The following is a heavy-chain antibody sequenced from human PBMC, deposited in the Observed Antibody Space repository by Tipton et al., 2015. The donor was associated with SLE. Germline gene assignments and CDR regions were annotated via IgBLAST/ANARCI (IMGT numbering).Heavy chain of an antibody. Sequence: TLFLTCTVSGGSIRSSNYYWGWIRQPPGKGLEWIGSISYSGNTYYNPSLKSRLTISVDTSKDQFSLRLTSVTAADTAVCYCARATDWNLSPDVWGKGTTVTVSS. D-gene: IGHD1-7*01. CDR2: ISYSGNT. J-gene: IGHJ6*04. V-gene: IGHV4-39*07. CDR1: GGSIRSSNYY. CDR3: ARATDWNLSPDV.